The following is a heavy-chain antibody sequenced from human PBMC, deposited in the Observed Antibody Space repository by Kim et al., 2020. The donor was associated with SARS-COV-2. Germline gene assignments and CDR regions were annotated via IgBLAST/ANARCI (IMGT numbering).Heavy chain of an antibody. D-gene: IGHD7-27*01. CDR2: IKQDGTEK. Sequence: GGSLRLSCEASGFTFSNYWMTWVRQAPGKGLEWVANIKQDGTEKYYVDSVKGRFTISRDNARNSLSLQMDSLRVEDTAVYYCARERTNSGYWGQGTLVTVSS. CDR1: GFTFSNYW. CDR3: ARERTNSGY. J-gene: IGHJ4*02. V-gene: IGHV3-7*01.